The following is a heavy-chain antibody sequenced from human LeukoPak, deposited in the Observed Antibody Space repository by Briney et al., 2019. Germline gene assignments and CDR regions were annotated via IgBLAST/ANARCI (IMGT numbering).Heavy chain of an antibody. J-gene: IGHJ4*02. CDR3: ARDSGSYYLGTFDY. CDR1: GFTFSSYE. D-gene: IGHD1-26*01. CDR2: ISSSGSTI. Sequence: GGSLRLSCAASGFTFSSYEMNWARQAPGKGLEWVSYISSSGSTIYYADSVKGRFTISRDNAKNSLYLQMNSLRAEDTAVYYCARDSGSYYLGTFDYWGQGTLVTVSS. V-gene: IGHV3-48*03.